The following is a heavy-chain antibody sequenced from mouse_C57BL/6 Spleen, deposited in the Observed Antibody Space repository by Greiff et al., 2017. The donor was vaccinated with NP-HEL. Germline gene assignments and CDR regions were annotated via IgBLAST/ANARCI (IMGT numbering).Heavy chain of an antibody. D-gene: IGHD4-1*01. CDR3: ARERTGGLDY. J-gene: IGHJ2*01. V-gene: IGHV3-6*01. CDR2: ISYDGSN. CDR1: GYSITSGYY. Sequence: DVKLQESGPGLVKPSQSLSLTCSVTGYSITSGYYWNWIRQFPGNKLEWMGYISYDGSNNYNPSLKNRISITRDTSKNQFFLKLNSVTTEDTATYYCARERTGGLDYWGQGTTLTVSS.